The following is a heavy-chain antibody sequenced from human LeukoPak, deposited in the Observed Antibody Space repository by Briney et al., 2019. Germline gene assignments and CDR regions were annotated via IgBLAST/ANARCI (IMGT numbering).Heavy chain of an antibody. Sequence: RASVKVSCKASGYTFTGYYMHWVRQAPGQGLEWMGWINPNSGGTNYAQKFQGRVTMTRDTSISTAYMELSRLRSDDTAVYYCARGEQQLVFYWFDPWGQGTLVTVSS. CDR2: INPNSGGT. J-gene: IGHJ5*02. V-gene: IGHV1-2*02. CDR3: ARGEQQLVFYWFDP. D-gene: IGHD6-13*01. CDR1: GYTFTGYY.